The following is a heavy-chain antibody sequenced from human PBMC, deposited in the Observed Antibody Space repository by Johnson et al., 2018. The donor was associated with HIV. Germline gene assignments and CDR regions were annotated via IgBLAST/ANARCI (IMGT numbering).Heavy chain of an antibody. CDR3: ARNGLIPAAKGVAFDI. Sequence: QVQLVESGGGLVQPGGSLRLSCAASGFTFSSYDMHWVRQATGKGLEWVANIKEDGSNKYYADSVKGRFTISRDNSKNTLYLQMNSLRAEDTAVYYCARNGLIPAAKGVAFDICGQGTMVTVSS. J-gene: IGHJ3*02. CDR1: GFTFSSYD. V-gene: IGHV3-30*03. D-gene: IGHD2-2*01. CDR2: IKEDGSNK.